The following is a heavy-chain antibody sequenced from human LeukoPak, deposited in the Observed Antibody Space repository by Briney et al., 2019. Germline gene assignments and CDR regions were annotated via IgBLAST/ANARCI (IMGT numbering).Heavy chain of an antibody. Sequence: GGSLRLSCAASGFPFSSYAMSWFRQAPGKGLEWVSAISGSGGSTYYADSVKGRFTISRDNSKNTLYLQMNSLRAEDTAVYYCAKFHYYDSSGSYDAFDIWGQGTMVTVSS. J-gene: IGHJ3*02. CDR1: GFPFSSYA. CDR2: ISGSGGST. CDR3: AKFHYYDSSGSYDAFDI. V-gene: IGHV3-23*01. D-gene: IGHD3-22*01.